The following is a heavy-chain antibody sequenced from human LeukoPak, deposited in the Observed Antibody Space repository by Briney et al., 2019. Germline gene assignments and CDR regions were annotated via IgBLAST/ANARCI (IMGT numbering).Heavy chain of an antibody. D-gene: IGHD3-3*01. CDR1: GGSFSGYY. J-gene: IGHJ4*02. V-gene: IGHV4-34*01. CDR2: INHSGST. CDR3: ARVGLSALEWLSKIRYYFDY. Sequence: PSETLSLTCAVYGGSFSGYYWSWIRQPPGKGLEWIGEINHSGSTNYNPSLKSRVTISVDTSKNQFSLKLSSVTAADTAVYYCARVGLSALEWLSKIRYYFDYWGQGTLVTVSS.